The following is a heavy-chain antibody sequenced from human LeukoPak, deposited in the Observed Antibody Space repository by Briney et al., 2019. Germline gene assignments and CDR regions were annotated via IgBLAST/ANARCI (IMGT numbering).Heavy chain of an antibody. D-gene: IGHD6-13*01. CDR1: GYTLTELS. CDR3: ARGATAGRVDFDY. Sequence: ASVKVSCKVSGYTLTELSMHWVRQAPGQGLEWMGWINPNSGGTNYAQKFQGWVTMTRDTSISTAYMELSRLRSDDAAVYYCARGATAGRVDFDYWGQGTLVTVSS. J-gene: IGHJ4*02. V-gene: IGHV1-2*04. CDR2: INPNSGGT.